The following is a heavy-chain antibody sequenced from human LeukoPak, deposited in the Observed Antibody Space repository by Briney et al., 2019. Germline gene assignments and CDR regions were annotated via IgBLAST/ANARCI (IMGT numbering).Heavy chain of an antibody. CDR2: ISSSSSYM. CDR1: GFTFSSYS. J-gene: IGHJ4*02. Sequence: GGSLRLSCAASGFTFSSYSMNWVRQAPGKGLEWVSSISSSSSYMYYADSVKGRFTISRDNAKNSLYLQMNSLRAEDTAVYYCARAVVPAATTHFDYWGQGTLVTVSS. D-gene: IGHD2-2*01. CDR3: ARAVVPAATTHFDY. V-gene: IGHV3-21*01.